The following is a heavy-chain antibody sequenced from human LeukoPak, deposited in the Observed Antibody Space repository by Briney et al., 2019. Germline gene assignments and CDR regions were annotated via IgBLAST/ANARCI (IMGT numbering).Heavy chain of an antibody. CDR3: ARERGYSYGAHCDY. Sequence: GGSLRLSCAASGFAFSSYAMSWVRQAPGKGLEWVAVIWYDGSNKYYADSVKGRFTISRDNSKNTVYLHMNSLRAEDTAVYYCARERGYSYGAHCDYWGQGTLVTVSS. J-gene: IGHJ4*02. CDR1: GFAFSSYA. V-gene: IGHV3-33*08. CDR2: IWYDGSNK. D-gene: IGHD5-18*01.